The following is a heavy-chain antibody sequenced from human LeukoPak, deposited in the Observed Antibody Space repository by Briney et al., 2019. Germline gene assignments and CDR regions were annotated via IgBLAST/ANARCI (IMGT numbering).Heavy chain of an antibody. D-gene: IGHD2-2*01. J-gene: IGHJ5*02. CDR3: ARGRGVPAERWFDP. V-gene: IGHV4-34*01. CDR2: INHSGST. CDR1: GGSFSGDY. Sequence: PSETLSLTCAVYGGSFSGDYWGWIRPPPGKGLEWIGEINHSGSTNYNPSLKSRVTISVDTSKNQFSLKLSSVTAADTAVYYCARGRGVPAERWFDPWGQGTLVTVSS.